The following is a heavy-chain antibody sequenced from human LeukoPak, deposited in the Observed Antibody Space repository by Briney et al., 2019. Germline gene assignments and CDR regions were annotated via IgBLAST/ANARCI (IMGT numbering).Heavy chain of an antibody. V-gene: IGHV1-18*04. CDR3: ARVTYYYDSSGYYYDGAFDI. Sequence: GASVKVSCKASGYTFTGYYTHWVRQAPGQGLEWMGWISAYNGNTNYAQKLQGRVTMTTDTSTSTAYMELRSLRSDDTAVYYCARVTYYYDSSGYYYDGAFDIWGQGTMVTVSS. J-gene: IGHJ3*02. CDR1: GYTFTGYY. D-gene: IGHD3-22*01. CDR2: ISAYNGNT.